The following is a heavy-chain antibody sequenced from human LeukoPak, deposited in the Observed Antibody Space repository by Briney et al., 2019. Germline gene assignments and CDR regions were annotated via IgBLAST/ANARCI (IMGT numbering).Heavy chain of an antibody. Sequence: SETLSLTCTVSGGSISSYYWSWIRQSPGKGLEWIGYIYYSGSTNYNPSLKSRVTISVDTSKNQFSLKLSSVTAADTAVYYCARVRPPAHYYDSSGYLTRDAFDIWGQGTMVTVSS. CDR3: ARVRPPAHYYDSSGYLTRDAFDI. CDR2: IYYSGST. J-gene: IGHJ3*02. CDR1: GGSISSYY. D-gene: IGHD3-22*01. V-gene: IGHV4-59*12.